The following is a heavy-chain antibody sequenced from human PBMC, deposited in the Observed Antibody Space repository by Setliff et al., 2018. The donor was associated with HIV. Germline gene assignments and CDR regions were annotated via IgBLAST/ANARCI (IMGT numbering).Heavy chain of an antibody. D-gene: IGHD2-15*01. CDR3: AGYREGYCSGDNCYSGNES. Sequence: ASVKVSCKASGYTFTRYFMHCVRQAPGQGLEWLGMINPSGGSTWYSQKFQGRVTMTTDTSTNTVYMELRSLRSDDTAVYYCAGYREGYCSGDNCYSGNESWGQGTLVTVSS. CDR2: INPSGGST. CDR1: GYTFTRYF. V-gene: IGHV1-46*01. J-gene: IGHJ5*02.